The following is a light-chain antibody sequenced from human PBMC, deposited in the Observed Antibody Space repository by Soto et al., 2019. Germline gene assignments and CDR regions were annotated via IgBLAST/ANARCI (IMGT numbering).Light chain of an antibody. Sequence: DIVMTQSPDSLAVSLGERATINCKSSQSVLFRSNNENYLAWYQQKPGQPPKLLLYWASTRKSGVPDRFSGSGSGTDFTLTISSLQAEDVAVYYCQQYYNTPYTFGQGTKVDIK. CDR1: QSVLFRSNNENY. CDR2: WAS. J-gene: IGKJ2*01. CDR3: QQYYNTPYT. V-gene: IGKV4-1*01.